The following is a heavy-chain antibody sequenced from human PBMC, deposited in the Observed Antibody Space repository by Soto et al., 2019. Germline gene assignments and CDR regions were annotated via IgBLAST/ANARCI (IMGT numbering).Heavy chain of an antibody. V-gene: IGHV4-59*01. CDR2: LYYGRSA. Sequence: QVQLPEAGPGLVKPSEDLFPPCPVSGYSINRFYCKWVPQPPGKGLESIGYLYYGRSANYNPSLKSRVTLSVDTSTNQCSLTLSSMTAADTAVYYCALRSMAVVPEYWGQGTLVTVSS. J-gene: IGHJ4*02. CDR3: ALRSMAVVPEY. D-gene: IGHD3-22*01. CDR1: GYSINRFY.